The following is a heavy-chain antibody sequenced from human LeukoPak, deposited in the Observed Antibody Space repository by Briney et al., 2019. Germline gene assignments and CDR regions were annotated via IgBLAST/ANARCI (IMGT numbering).Heavy chain of an antibody. J-gene: IGHJ4*02. V-gene: IGHV6-1*01. CDR3: AREKGTVDGWYFDFFDY. Sequence: SQTLSLTCAISGDSVSSNSAAWNWIRQSPSRGLEWLGRTYYRSKWYNDYAVSVKSRITINPDTSKNQFSLQLNSVTPEDTAVYYCAREKGTVDGWYFDFFDYWGQGTLVTVSS. D-gene: IGHD6-19*01. CDR1: GDSVSSNSAA. CDR2: TYYRSKWYN.